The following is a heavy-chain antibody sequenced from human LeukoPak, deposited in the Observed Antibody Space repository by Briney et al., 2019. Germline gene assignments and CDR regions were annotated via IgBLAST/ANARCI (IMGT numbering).Heavy chain of an antibody. CDR2: INPNSGGT. CDR1: GFTFSSYA. Sequence: PGGSLRLSCAASGFTFSSYAMHWVRQAPGQGLEWMGWINPNSGGTNYAQKFQGRVTMTRDTFISTAYMELSRLRSVDTAVYYCARRWNYGPFDPWGQGTLVIVSS. CDR3: ARRWNYGPFDP. V-gene: IGHV1-2*02. J-gene: IGHJ5*02. D-gene: IGHD1-7*01.